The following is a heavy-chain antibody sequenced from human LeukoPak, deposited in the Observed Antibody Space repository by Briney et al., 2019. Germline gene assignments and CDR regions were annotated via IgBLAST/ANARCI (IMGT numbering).Heavy chain of an antibody. CDR2: VYHSGST. D-gene: IGHD3-10*01. J-gene: IGHJ5*02. V-gene: IGHV4-38-2*01. CDR3: ARALLDYYGSGTCWFDP. CDR1: SYSISSSYY. Sequence: SETLSLTCAVSSYSISSSYYWGWIRQPPGKGLEWIGNVYHSGSTFYNPSLRSRVSISVDTSRNQFSLKMSSVTAADTAVYYCARALLDYYGSGTCWFDPWGQGTLVTVSS.